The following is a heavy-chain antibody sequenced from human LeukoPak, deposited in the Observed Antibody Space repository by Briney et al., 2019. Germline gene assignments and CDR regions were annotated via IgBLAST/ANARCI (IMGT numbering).Heavy chain of an antibody. CDR1: GYTFTSYD. D-gene: IGHD6-6*01. CDR2: MNPNSGNT. V-gene: IGHV1-8*01. CDR3: ATRSSIAASDFDY. J-gene: IGHJ4*02. Sequence: ASVKVSCKASGYTFTSYDINWVRQATGQGLEWMGWMNPNSGNTGYAQKFQGRVTMTRDTSTSTVYMELSSLRSEDTAVYYCATRSSIAASDFDYWGQGTLVTVSS.